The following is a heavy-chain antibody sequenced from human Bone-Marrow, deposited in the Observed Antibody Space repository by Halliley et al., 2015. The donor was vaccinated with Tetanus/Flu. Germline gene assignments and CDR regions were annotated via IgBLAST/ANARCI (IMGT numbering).Heavy chain of an antibody. Sequence: ECGEKIKREGRATFKGDAGKGRFTIARDNAKNSLSLQMNSLGAEDTAMYYCAKEEWWRLAYGGQGTLVTVSS. V-gene: IGHV3-7*04. J-gene: IGHJ4*02. CDR2: IKREGRAT. CDR3: AKEEWWRLAY. D-gene: IGHD2-21*02.